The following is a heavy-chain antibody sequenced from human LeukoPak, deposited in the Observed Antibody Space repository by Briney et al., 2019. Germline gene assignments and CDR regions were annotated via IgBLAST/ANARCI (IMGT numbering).Heavy chain of an antibody. J-gene: IGHJ6*02. Sequence: SETLSLTCTVSGVSISSYYWSWVRQPPGKGLEWVGYIYYSGSANYNPSLKSRVTISVDTSKNQFSLKLSSVTAADTAVYYCARADRYYGSGSYYSLYYYAMDVWGQGTTVTVSS. D-gene: IGHD3-10*01. CDR1: GVSISSYY. V-gene: IGHV4-59*01. CDR3: ARADRYYGSGSYYSLYYYAMDV. CDR2: IYYSGSA.